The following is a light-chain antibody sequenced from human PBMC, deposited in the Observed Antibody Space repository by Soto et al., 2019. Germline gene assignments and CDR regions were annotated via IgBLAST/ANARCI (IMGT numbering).Light chain of an antibody. CDR2: EVS. CDR1: SSDVGGYNY. V-gene: IGLV2-14*01. Sequence: QSALTQPASVSGSPGQSITISCTGTSSDVGGYNYVSWYQQHPGKAPKVMIYEVSNRPSGVSNRFSGSKSGNTASLTISGLQAEDEADYYCRSYTRSSTRVFGGGTKLTVL. CDR3: RSYTRSSTRV. J-gene: IGLJ3*02.